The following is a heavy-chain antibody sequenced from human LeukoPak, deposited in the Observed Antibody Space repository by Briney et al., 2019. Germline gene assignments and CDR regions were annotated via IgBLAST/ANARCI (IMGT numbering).Heavy chain of an antibody. CDR2: ISYEGSNQ. CDR3: ARAGAYGGNLLDY. D-gene: IGHD4-23*01. CDR1: GFTFSNCA. Sequence: GRSLRLSCAASGFTFSNCAMHWVRQAPGKGLEWVAAISYEGSNQYYPHSVKGRFTISRDNSKNTLYLQMNGLTAEDTAVYYCARAGAYGGNLLDYWGQGTLVTVSS. J-gene: IGHJ4*02. V-gene: IGHV3-30-3*01.